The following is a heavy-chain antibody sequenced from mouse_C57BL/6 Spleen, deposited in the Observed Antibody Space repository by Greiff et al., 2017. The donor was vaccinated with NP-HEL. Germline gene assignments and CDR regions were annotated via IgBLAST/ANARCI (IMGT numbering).Heavy chain of an antibody. CDR2: IWSGGST. CDR3: ARRTLTPYAMDY. V-gene: IGHV2-2*01. D-gene: IGHD4-1*01. J-gene: IGHJ4*01. CDR1: GFSLTSYG. Sequence: VQLKESGPGLVQPSQSLSITCTVSGFSLTSYGVHWVRQSPGKGLEWLGVIWSGGSTDYNAAFISRLSISKDNSKSQVFFKMNSLQADDTAIYYCARRTLTPYAMDYWGQGTSVTVSS.